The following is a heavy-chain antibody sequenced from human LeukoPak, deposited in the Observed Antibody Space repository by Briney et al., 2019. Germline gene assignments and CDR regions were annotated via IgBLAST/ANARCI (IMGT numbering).Heavy chain of an antibody. Sequence: SSTLSPTCTAADGAISRWCWSWLRKPAGRGLEWIGRFANTGSTDYGHSLKSRVTMTIDTSTSTFYLKLITVTSEDTAVYYCANGAGDFDYWGQGILVTVSS. J-gene: IGHJ4*02. CDR3: ANGAGDFDY. D-gene: IGHD1-26*01. CDR1: DGAISRWC. CDR2: FANTGST. V-gene: IGHV4-4*07.